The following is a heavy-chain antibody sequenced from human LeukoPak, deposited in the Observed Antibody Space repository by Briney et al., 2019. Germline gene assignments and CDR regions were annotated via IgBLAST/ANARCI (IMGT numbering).Heavy chain of an antibody. D-gene: IGHD6-19*01. CDR3: ARRSGSGWYSYYFDY. J-gene: IGHJ4*02. V-gene: IGHV5-51*01. Sequence: GESLKISCKGSGYSLTSYWIGWVRQMPGKGPEWMGIIYPGDSDTRYSPSFQGQVTISADKSISTAYLQWSSLKASDTAMYYCARRSGSGWYSYYFDYWGQGTLVTVSS. CDR2: IYPGDSDT. CDR1: GYSLTSYW.